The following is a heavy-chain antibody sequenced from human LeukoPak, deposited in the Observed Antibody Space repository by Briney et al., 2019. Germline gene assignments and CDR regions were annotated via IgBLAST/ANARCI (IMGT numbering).Heavy chain of an antibody. CDR3: ARAVGWGPGAHFDN. CDR2: ISYHGNNK. D-gene: IGHD1-26*01. Sequence: GTSLRLSCAASGFTFSSYAIHWVRQAPGKGLEWVAVISYHGNNKYYADSVKGRFTISRDNSKNTLYLQMDSLRVEDTAVYYCARAVGWGPGAHFDNWGQGILVTVSS. V-gene: IGHV3-30-3*01. J-gene: IGHJ4*02. CDR1: GFTFSSYA.